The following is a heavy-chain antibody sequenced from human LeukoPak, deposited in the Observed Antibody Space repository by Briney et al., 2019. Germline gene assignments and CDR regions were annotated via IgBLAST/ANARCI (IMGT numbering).Heavy chain of an antibody. J-gene: IGHJ4*02. CDR3: TTVDLVWVQGTDY. Sequence: GGSLRLSCVASGFTFSSYTMSWVRQAPGKGLEWVGRIKSKTDGGTTDYAAPVKGRFTISRDDSKNTPYLQMNSLKTEDTAVYYCTTVDLVWVQGTDYWGQGTLVTVSS. CDR2: IKSKTDGGTT. D-gene: IGHD3-16*01. CDR1: GFTFSSYT. V-gene: IGHV3-15*01.